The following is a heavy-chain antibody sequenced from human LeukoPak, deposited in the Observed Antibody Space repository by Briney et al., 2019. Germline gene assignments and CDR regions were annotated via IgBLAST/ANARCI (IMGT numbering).Heavy chain of an antibody. CDR1: GFTSSNYA. CDR3: ARTPLLFGVVVTNAFDI. V-gene: IGHV3-23*01. J-gene: IGHJ3*02. D-gene: IGHD3-3*01. Sequence: SGGSLRLSCEASGFTSSNYAMNWVRQAPGKGLEWVSAITGSGDYTYYADSVKGRFTISRDNSKNRLYLQMNTLRAEDTAVYYCARTPLLFGVVVTNAFDIWGQGTMVTVSS. CDR2: ITGSGDYT.